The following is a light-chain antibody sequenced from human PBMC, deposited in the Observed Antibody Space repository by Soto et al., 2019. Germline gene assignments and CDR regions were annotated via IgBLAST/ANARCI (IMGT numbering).Light chain of an antibody. CDR3: QHSYSTLSIT. Sequence: DIQMTQSPSSLSASVEDRITITCRASESINRHLNWYQQKRGKAPKLLIYAASSLQIGVPSRFSGSGSGTDFTLTISNLQPEDFATYYCQHSYSTLSITFGQGTRLEI. CDR2: AAS. V-gene: IGKV1-39*01. J-gene: IGKJ5*01. CDR1: ESINRH.